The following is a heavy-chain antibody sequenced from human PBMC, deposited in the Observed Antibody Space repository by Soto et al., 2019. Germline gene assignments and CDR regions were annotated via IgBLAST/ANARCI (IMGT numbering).Heavy chain of an antibody. V-gene: IGHV3-7*01. CDR2: IKQDGSER. J-gene: IGHJ4*02. Sequence: EVQLVESGGGLVQPGGSLRLSCVVSGFTFNSYWMTWVRQSPGKGLEWVANIKQDGSERYYVDSVEGRFTISRDNAKNSLYLQMNSLRAEDTAVYYCATDSGGSGYWGQGTLVTVSS. CDR1: GFTFNSYW. CDR3: ATDSGGSGY. D-gene: IGHD3-22*01.